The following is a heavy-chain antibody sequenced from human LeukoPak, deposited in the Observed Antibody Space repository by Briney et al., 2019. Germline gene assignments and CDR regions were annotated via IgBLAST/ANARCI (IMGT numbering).Heavy chain of an antibody. D-gene: IGHD6-19*01. CDR2: INTNTGNP. CDR3: AKDLAGQWLVPPFDY. CDR1: GYTFTSYA. Sequence: ASVKVSCKASGYTFTSYAMNWVRQAPGQGLEWMGWINTNTGNPTYAQGFTGRFVFSLDTSVNTAYLQISSLKAEDTAVYYCAKDLAGQWLVPPFDYWGQGTLVTVSS. V-gene: IGHV7-4-1*02. J-gene: IGHJ4*02.